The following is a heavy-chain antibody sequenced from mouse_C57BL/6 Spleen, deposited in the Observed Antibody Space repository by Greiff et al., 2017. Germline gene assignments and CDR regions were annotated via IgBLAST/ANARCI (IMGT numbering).Heavy chain of an antibody. J-gene: IGHJ4*01. D-gene: IGHD1-1*01. CDR2: ILPGSGST. V-gene: IGHV1-9*01. CDR3: ARSYYYGSSYDYYAMDY. Sequence: QVQLQQSGAELMKPGASVKLSCQATGYTFTGYWIAWVKQRPGHGLEWIGEILPGSGSTNYNEKFKGKATFTADTSSNTAYMQLSSLTTADSAIYYCARSYYYGSSYDYYAMDYWGQGTSGTVSS. CDR1: GYTFTGYW.